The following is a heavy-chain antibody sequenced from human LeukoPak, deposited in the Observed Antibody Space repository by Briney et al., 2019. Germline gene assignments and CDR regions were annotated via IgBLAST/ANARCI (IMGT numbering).Heavy chain of an antibody. Sequence: GGSLRLSCAASGFTFSSYAMSWVRQAPGKGLEWVSAISGSGGSTYYADSVKGRFTISRDNSKNTLYLQMNSLRAEDTAVYYCAKGSLEYYDYVWGSYAGFDHWGQGTLVTVSS. V-gene: IGHV3-23*01. J-gene: IGHJ4*02. CDR1: GFTFSSYA. D-gene: IGHD3-16*01. CDR3: AKGSLEYYDYVWGSYAGFDH. CDR2: ISGSGGST.